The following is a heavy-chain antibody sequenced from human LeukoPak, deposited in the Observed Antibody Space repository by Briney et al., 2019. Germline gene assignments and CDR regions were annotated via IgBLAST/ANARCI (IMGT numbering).Heavy chain of an antibody. CDR3: ARMYDSSGYYYFQH. D-gene: IGHD3-22*01. V-gene: IGHV3-21*01. Sequence: GGSLRLSCAASGFTFSGYSMNWVRQAPGKGLEWVSSISSSSSYIYYADSVKGRFTISRDNAKNSLYLQMNSLRAEDTAVYYCARMYDSSGYYYFQHWGQGTLDTVSS. CDR1: GFTFSGYS. J-gene: IGHJ1*01. CDR2: ISSSSSYI.